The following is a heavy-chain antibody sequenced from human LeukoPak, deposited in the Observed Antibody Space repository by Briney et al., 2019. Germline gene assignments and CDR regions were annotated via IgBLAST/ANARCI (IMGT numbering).Heavy chain of an antibody. J-gene: IGHJ4*02. D-gene: IGHD3-22*01. CDR3: ARRLHYYDSSGYYDY. CDR2: IYHSGST. Sequence: SETLSLTCTVSGDSLRSSYWSWIRQPPGKGLEWVGYIYHSGSTYYNPSLKSRVTISVDRSKNQFSLKLSSVTAADTAVYYCARRLHYYDSSGYYDYWGQGTLVTVSS. V-gene: IGHV4-59*12. CDR1: GDSLRSSY.